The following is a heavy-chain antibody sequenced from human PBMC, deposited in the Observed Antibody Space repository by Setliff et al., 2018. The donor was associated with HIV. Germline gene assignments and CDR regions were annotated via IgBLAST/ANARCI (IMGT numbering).Heavy chain of an antibody. CDR2: INHSGST. CDR3: ARGPSASTFDP. D-gene: IGHD2-15*01. V-gene: IGHV4-34*01. CDR1: GGSFSGYY. J-gene: IGHJ5*02. Sequence: SETLSLTCAVYGGSFSGYYWSWIRQPPGKGLEWIGEINHSGSTNYNPSFKSRVTISVDTSKNQFSLKMGSVTASDTAVYYCARGPSASTFDPWGQGTLVTVSS.